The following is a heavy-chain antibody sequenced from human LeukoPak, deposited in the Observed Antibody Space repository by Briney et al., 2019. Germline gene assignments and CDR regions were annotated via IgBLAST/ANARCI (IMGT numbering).Heavy chain of an antibody. Sequence: PSETLSLTCTVSGGSISSYYWSWIRQPPGEGLEWIGFIYYSGSTNYNPSLKSRVTISVDTSKNQFSLKLSSVTAADTAVYYCARDGDALFDYWGQGTLVTVSS. CDR1: GGSISSYY. D-gene: IGHD4-17*01. J-gene: IGHJ4*02. CDR2: IYYSGST. V-gene: IGHV4-59*01. CDR3: ARDGDALFDY.